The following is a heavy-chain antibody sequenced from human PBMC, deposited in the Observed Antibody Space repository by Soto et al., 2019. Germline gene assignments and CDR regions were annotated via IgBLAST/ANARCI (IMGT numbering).Heavy chain of an antibody. CDR2: IYHSGST. Sequence: SETLSLTCTVSGGSISSGGYSWSWIRQPPGKGLEWIGYIYHSGSTYYNPSLKSRVTISVDRSKNQFSLKLSSVTAADTAVYYCARASTTVATLDYWGQGTLVTVSS. CDR1: GGSISSGGYS. J-gene: IGHJ4*02. D-gene: IGHD4-17*01. CDR3: ARASTTVATLDY. V-gene: IGHV4-30-2*01.